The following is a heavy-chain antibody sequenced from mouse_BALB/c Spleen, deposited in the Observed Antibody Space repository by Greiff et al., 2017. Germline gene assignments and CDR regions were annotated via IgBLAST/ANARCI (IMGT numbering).Heavy chain of an antibody. CDR2: IWSGGST. CDR3: ARKGPPAMDY. V-gene: IGHV2-2*02. CDR1: GFTFSSFG. J-gene: IGHJ4*01. Sequence: VQLVESGGGLVQPGGSRKLSCAASGFTFSSFGMHWVRQSPGKGLEWLGVIWSGGSTDYNAAFISRLSISKDNSKSQVFFKMNSLQANDTAIYYCARKGPPAMDYWGQGTSVTVSS.